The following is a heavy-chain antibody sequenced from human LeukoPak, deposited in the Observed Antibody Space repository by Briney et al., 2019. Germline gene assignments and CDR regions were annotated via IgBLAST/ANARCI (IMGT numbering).Heavy chain of an antibody. CDR1: GFTFSNYG. D-gene: IGHD3-9*01. CDR2: ISYDGSNE. CDR3: AKDATYDILTGPDY. Sequence: GGSLRLSCAASGFTFSNYGMHWVRQAPGKGLEWVAVISYDGSNEYYADSVKGRFTISRDNSKNTLFLQMNSLRAEDTAVYYCAKDATYDILTGPDYWGQGTLVTVSS. J-gene: IGHJ4*02. V-gene: IGHV3-30*18.